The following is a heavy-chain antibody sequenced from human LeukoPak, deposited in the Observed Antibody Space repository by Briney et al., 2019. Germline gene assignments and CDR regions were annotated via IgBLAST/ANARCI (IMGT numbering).Heavy chain of an antibody. Sequence: GGSVRLSCAASGFTFSSYAMSWVRQAPGKGLEGVSAISGSGGSTYYADSVKGRFTISRDNSKNTLYLQMNPLRAEDTAVDYCAKGARLWFGEAGVDYWGQGTLVTVSS. D-gene: IGHD3-10*01. CDR2: ISGSGGST. CDR1: GFTFSSYA. V-gene: IGHV3-23*01. CDR3: AKGARLWFGEAGVDY. J-gene: IGHJ4*02.